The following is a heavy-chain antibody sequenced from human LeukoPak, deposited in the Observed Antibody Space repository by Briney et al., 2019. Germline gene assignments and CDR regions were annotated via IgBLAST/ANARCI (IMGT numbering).Heavy chain of an antibody. CDR1: GFTFSSYW. CDR2: TYSGGST. Sequence: GGSLRLSCAASGFTFSSYWMNWARQAPGKGLEWVSVTYSGGSTYYADSVKGRFTISRDNSKNTLYLQMESLRAEDTAVYYCASAGPYSRLDYWGQGTLVTVSS. J-gene: IGHJ4*02. CDR3: ASAGPYSRLDY. D-gene: IGHD6-13*01. V-gene: IGHV3-53*01.